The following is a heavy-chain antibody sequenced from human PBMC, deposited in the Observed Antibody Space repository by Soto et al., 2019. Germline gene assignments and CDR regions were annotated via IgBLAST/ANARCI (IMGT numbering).Heavy chain of an antibody. D-gene: IGHD4-17*01. J-gene: IGHJ2*01. CDR2: ISSSGSTI. CDR1: GFTFSNYY. V-gene: IGHV3-11*01. Sequence: PGWSLGLSCAASGFTFSNYYMSWIRQAPGKGLEWVSYISSSGSTIYYADSVKGRFTISRDNAKNSLYLQLNSPLLHGDHYWYFDLWGRGTLVTVSS. CDR3: DL.